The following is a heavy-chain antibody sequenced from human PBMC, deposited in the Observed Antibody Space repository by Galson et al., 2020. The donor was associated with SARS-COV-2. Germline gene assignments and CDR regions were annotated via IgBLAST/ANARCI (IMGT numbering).Heavy chain of an antibody. CDR2: IGTAGDT. J-gene: IGHJ4*02. CDR1: GFTFNTYD. Sequence: GGSLRLSCAGSGFTFNTYDMHWVRQATGKGLEWVSVIGTAGDTYYLGSVKGRFTISRENAKNSFHLQMNSLREEDTAVYYCATGPTVPWYYFDDWGQGTLVTVSS. V-gene: IGHV3-13*01. D-gene: IGHD4-17*01. CDR3: ATGPTVPWYYFDD.